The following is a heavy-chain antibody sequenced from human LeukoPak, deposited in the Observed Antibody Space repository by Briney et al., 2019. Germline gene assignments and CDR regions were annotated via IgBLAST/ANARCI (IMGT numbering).Heavy chain of an antibody. CDR1: GGSISSYY. J-gene: IGHJ4*02. CDR3: ARSQLGYYFDY. Sequence: SETLSLTCTVSGGSISSYYWSWIRQPPGKGLEWIGYIYYSGSTNYNPSLKSRVTISVDTSKNQFSLKLSSVTAADTAVYYCARSQLGYYFDYWGQGTLVTVSS. CDR2: IYYSGST. V-gene: IGHV4-59*08. D-gene: IGHD6-13*01.